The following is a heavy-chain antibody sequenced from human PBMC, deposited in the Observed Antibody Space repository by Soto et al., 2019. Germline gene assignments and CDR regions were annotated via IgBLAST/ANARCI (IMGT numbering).Heavy chain of an antibody. CDR2: INHSGST. D-gene: IGHD3-10*01. CDR3: ARGIFLYYYGSGSYYPV. CDR1: GGSFSGYY. Sequence: NPSETLSLTCAVYGGSFSGYYWSWIRQPPGKGLEWIGEINHSGSTNYNPSLKSRVTISVDTSKNQFSLRLSSVTAADTAVYYCARGIFLYYYGSGSYYPVWGQGTTVTVSS. V-gene: IGHV4-34*01. J-gene: IGHJ6*02.